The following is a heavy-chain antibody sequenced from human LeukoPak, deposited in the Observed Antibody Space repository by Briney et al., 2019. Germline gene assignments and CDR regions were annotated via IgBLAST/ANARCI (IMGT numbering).Heavy chain of an antibody. D-gene: IGHD2-21*02. J-gene: IGHJ4*02. Sequence: PGRSLRLSCAASGFTFTYYAMHWVRQAPGKGLEWVTVISYDGSNKYYADSVTGRFTISRDNSKDTLFLQMHSLRPGDTAVYYCVREDTPATANYWGQGTLVTISS. CDR1: GFTFTYYA. CDR2: ISYDGSNK. CDR3: VREDTPATANY. V-gene: IGHV3-30-3*01.